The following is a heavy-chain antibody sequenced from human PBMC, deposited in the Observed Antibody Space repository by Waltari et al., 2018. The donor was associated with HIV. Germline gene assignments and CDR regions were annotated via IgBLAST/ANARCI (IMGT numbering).Heavy chain of an antibody. D-gene: IGHD1-20*01. J-gene: IGHJ4*02. CDR3: TSWPYISSSRHNY. V-gene: IGHV3-73*01. CDR2: IRTRTYNYAT. CDR1: GFAFCDSA. Sequence: EVRLLESGGGLVQPGGSMSLSCAVYGFAFCDSAMHWVRQPSGKGLEWVARIRTRTYNYATVYAASVRDRFTISRDDSTNTAFLQMDSLKIEDTAVYYCTSWPYISSSRHNYWGQGTLVTVSS.